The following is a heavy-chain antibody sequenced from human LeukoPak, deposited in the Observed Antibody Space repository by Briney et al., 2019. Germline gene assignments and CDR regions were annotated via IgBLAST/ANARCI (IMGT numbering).Heavy chain of an antibody. Sequence: GGSLRLSCSASGFTFSSYAMHWVRQAPGKGLEYVSAISSNGGSTYYADSVKGRFTISRDNSKNTLYLQMSSLRAEDTAVYYCASWSGWSIDYWGQGTLVTVSS. CDR1: GFTFSSYA. J-gene: IGHJ4*02. D-gene: IGHD6-19*01. V-gene: IGHV3-64D*09. CDR3: ASWSGWSIDY. CDR2: ISSNGGST.